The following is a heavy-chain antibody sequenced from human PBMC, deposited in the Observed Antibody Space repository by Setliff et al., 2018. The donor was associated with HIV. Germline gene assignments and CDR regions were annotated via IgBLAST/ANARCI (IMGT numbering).Heavy chain of an antibody. V-gene: IGHV3-21*01. J-gene: IGHJ5*02. CDR2: ISSNIIYI. CDR3: ARTSTTTGTTLNWFDP. D-gene: IGHD1-1*01. Sequence: PGGSLRLSCAASGFTLSTYTMNWVRQAPGKGLEWISSISSNIIYIYYADSVRGRFTISRDNAKNSLYLQMNSLRVEDTAVYYCARTSTTTGTTLNWFDPWVQGTLVTVSS. CDR1: GFTLSTYT.